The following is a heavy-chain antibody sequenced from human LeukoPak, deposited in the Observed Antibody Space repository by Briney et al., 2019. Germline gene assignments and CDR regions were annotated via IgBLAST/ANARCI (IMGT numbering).Heavy chain of an antibody. CDR1: GYTFTSYG. Sequence: ASVKVSCKTSGYTFTSYGISWVRQAPGQGLEWMGWINPNSGGTNYAQKFQGRVTMTRDMSTSTVYMELSSLRSEDTAVYYCARARVGANYYYYMDVWGKGTTVTVSS. CDR3: ARARVGANYYYYMDV. J-gene: IGHJ6*03. CDR2: INPNSGGT. V-gene: IGHV1-2*02. D-gene: IGHD1-26*01.